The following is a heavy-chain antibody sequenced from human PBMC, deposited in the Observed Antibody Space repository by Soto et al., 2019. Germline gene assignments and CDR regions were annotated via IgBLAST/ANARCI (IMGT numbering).Heavy chain of an antibody. D-gene: IGHD3-10*01. V-gene: IGHV2-5*02. CDR2: IYWDDDK. J-gene: IGHJ4*02. CDR3: ARTPCYYGSGSSNDFDY. CDR1: GFSLSTSGVG. Sequence: SGPTLVNPTQTLTLTCTFSGFSLSTSGVGVGWIRQPPGKALEWLALIYWDDDKRYSPSLKSRLTITKDTSKNQVVLTMTNMDPVDTATYFCARTPCYYGSGSSNDFDYWGQGTLVTVSS.